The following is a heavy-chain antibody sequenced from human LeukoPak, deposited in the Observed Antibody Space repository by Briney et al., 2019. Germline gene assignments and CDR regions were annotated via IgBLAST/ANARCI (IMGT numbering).Heavy chain of an antibody. CDR3: ARDFGSSWYFFDY. Sequence: GASVKVSRKASGGTFSTYGISWVRQAPGQGLEWMGGIVPILGTAKYAQKFQGRVTITADESTSTDYMELSSLRSEDTAVYYCARDFGSSWYFFDYWGQGTLVTVSS. D-gene: IGHD6-13*01. J-gene: IGHJ4*02. CDR2: IVPILGTA. CDR1: GGTFSTYG. V-gene: IGHV1-69*13.